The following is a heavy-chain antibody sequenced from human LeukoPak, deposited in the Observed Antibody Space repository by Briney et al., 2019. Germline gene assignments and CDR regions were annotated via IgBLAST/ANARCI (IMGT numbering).Heavy chain of an antibody. CDR3: TRRVSATRWFDL. Sequence: GGSLRLSCAASGFTFSSYWMHWVRQGPGKGLVWVARISNDGITTIYADSVKGRFTIYRDNAENTLYVQMNSLSLEDTAVYYCTRRVSATRWFDLWGQGTLVTVSS. CDR1: GFTFSSYW. J-gene: IGHJ5*02. D-gene: IGHD2-15*01. CDR2: ISNDGITT. V-gene: IGHV3-74*01.